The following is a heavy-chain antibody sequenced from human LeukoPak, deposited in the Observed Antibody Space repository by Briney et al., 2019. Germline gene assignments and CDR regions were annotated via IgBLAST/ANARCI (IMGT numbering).Heavy chain of an antibody. J-gene: IGHJ4*02. CDR1: GFTFSSYS. CDR3: ARGAPYTYDSSGYYETDY. Sequence: PGGSLRLSCAASGFTFSSYSMNWVRQAPGKGLEWVSSISTSSSYIYYADSVKGRFTISRDNAKNSLYLQMNSLRAEDTAVYYCARGAPYTYDSSGYYETDYWGQGTLVTVS. CDR2: ISTSSSYI. V-gene: IGHV3-21*01. D-gene: IGHD3-22*01.